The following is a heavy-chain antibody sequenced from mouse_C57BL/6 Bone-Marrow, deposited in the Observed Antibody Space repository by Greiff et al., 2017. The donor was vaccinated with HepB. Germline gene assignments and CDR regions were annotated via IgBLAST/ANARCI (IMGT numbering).Heavy chain of an antibody. D-gene: IGHD3-2*02. CDR3: TRAGTAQAWFAY. CDR1: GYTFTDYE. V-gene: IGHV1-15*01. CDR2: IDPETGGT. Sequence: QVQLQQSGAELVRPGASVTLSCKASGYTFTDYEMHWVKQTPVHGLEWIGAIDPETGGTAYNQKFKGKAILTADKSSSTAYMELRSLTSEDSAVYYCTRAGTAQAWFAYWGQGTLVTVSA. J-gene: IGHJ3*01.